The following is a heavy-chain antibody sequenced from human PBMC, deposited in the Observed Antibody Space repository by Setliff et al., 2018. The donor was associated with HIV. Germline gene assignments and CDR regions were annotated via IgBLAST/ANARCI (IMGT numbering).Heavy chain of an antibody. D-gene: IGHD2-2*01. CDR1: GYTFRNFG. V-gene: IGHV1-18*01. J-gene: IGHJ3*02. Sequence: ASVKVSCKASGYTFRNFGISWVRQAPGQGLEWMGRISGDSGNIKYAVKTQGRVTLTVDTSTTTAYMELRSLRSDDTAVYYCARSLIVVVPAAMLDAFDIWGQGTMVTVS. CDR3: ARSLIVVVPAAMLDAFDI. CDR2: ISGDSGNI.